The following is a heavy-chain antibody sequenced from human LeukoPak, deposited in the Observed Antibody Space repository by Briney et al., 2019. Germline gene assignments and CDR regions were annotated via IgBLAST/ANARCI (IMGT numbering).Heavy chain of an antibody. CDR3: ARGDYGDYEHSY. Sequence: ASVKVSCKASGYTFSSYGISWVRQAPGQGLEWMGWISAYNGNTNYAQKVQGRVTMTTDTSTSTAYMELRSLRSDDTAVYYCARGDYGDYEHSYWGQGTLVTVSS. D-gene: IGHD4-17*01. V-gene: IGHV1-18*01. CDR2: ISAYNGNT. CDR1: GYTFSSYG. J-gene: IGHJ4*02.